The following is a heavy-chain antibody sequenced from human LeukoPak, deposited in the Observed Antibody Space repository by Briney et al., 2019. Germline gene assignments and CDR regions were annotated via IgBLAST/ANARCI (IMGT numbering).Heavy chain of an antibody. J-gene: IGHJ3*02. Sequence: PSETLSPTCTVSGGSISSSSYYWGWIRQPPGKGLEWIGSIYYSGSTYYNPSLKSRVTISVDTSRNQFSLKLSSVTAADTAVYYCARLTIVSIPWNIWGQGTMVTVSS. CDR3: ARLTIVSIPWNI. CDR1: GGSISSSSYY. D-gene: IGHD2-21*01. V-gene: IGHV4-39*01. CDR2: IYYSGST.